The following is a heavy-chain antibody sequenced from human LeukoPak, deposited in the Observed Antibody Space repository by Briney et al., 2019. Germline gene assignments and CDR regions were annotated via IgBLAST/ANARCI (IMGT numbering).Heavy chain of an antibody. J-gene: IGHJ4*02. V-gene: IGHV4-39*01. CDR3: ARSPDYYDSSGYYYTRVLDY. D-gene: IGHD3-22*01. Sequence: SETLSLTXTVSGGSISSSSYYWGWIRQPPGKGLEWIGSIYYSGSTYYNPSLKSRVTISVDTSKNQFSLKLSSVTAADTAVCYCARSPDYYDSSGYYYTRVLDYWGQGTLVTVSS. CDR2: IYYSGST. CDR1: GGSISSSSYY.